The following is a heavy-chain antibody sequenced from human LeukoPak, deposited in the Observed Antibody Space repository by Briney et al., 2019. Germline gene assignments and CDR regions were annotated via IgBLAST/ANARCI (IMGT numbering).Heavy chain of an antibody. Sequence: ASVKVSCKASGGTFSKYTISWERQRPGQGLEWMGGITPLFGKANYAQKFQGRVTITADESTSTAYMELSSLRSEDTAVYYCARTYYYDSSGLGAFDIWGQGTMVTVSS. CDR1: GGTFSKYT. D-gene: IGHD3-22*01. CDR3: ARTYYYDSSGLGAFDI. J-gene: IGHJ3*02. CDR2: ITPLFGKA. V-gene: IGHV1-69*01.